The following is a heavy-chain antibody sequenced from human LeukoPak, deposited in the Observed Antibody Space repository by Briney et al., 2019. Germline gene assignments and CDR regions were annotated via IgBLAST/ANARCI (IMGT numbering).Heavy chain of an antibody. CDR3: AKNQYYFDY. CDR2: ISYDGSNK. V-gene: IGHV3-30*18. J-gene: IGHJ4*02. CDR1: GFTFSSYG. Sequence: GGSLRLSCAASGFTFSSYGMHWVRQAPGKGLEWVAVISYDGSNKYYADSVKGRFTISRDNSKNTLYLQMNSLRAEDTAVYYCAKNQYYFDYWGQGTLATVSS.